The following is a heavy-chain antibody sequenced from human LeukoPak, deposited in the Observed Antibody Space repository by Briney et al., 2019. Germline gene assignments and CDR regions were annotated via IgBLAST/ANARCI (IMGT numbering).Heavy chain of an antibody. CDR1: GGSISSGGYY. Sequence: SETLSLTCTVSGGSISSGGYYWSWIRQHPGKGLEWVGYIYYSGSTYYNPSLKSRVTISVDTSKNQFSLKLSSVTAADTAVYYCARKSRGYSYGLDYWGQGTLVTVSS. V-gene: IGHV4-31*03. D-gene: IGHD5-18*01. CDR2: IYYSGST. CDR3: ARKSRGYSYGLDY. J-gene: IGHJ4*02.